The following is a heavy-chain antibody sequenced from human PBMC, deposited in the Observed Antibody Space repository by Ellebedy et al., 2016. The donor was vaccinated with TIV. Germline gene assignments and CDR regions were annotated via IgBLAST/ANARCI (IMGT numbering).Heavy chain of an antibody. CDR1: EFTVSYNY. Sequence: GESLKISCAASEFTVSYNYMHWVRQAPGKGLEWVSGISWNRGSIGYADSVKGRFTISRDNAKNSLYLQMNSLRDDDTAVYYCARVEGYCSGGSCYSAHLFDYWGQGTLVTVSS. CDR2: ISWNRGSI. D-gene: IGHD2-15*01. J-gene: IGHJ4*02. V-gene: IGHV3-48*02. CDR3: ARVEGYCSGGSCYSAHLFDY.